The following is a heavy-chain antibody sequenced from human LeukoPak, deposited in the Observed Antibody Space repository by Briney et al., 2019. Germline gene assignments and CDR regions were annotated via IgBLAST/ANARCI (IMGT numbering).Heavy chain of an antibody. Sequence: PGGSLRLSCAASGFTFSSYAMHWVRQAPGKGLEWVAVISYDGSNKYYADSVKGRFTISRDNSKNTLYLQMNSLRAEDTAVYYCARGWIVLMVYARPGFDYWGQGTLVTVSS. CDR1: GFTFSSYA. CDR3: ARGWIVLMVYARPGFDY. V-gene: IGHV3-30*04. J-gene: IGHJ4*02. CDR2: ISYDGSNK. D-gene: IGHD2-8*01.